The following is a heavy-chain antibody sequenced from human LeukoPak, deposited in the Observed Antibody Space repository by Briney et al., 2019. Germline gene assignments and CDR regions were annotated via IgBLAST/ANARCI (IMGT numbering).Heavy chain of an antibody. CDR3: ARDPSDLWMATIQGPQKFDY. J-gene: IGHJ4*02. D-gene: IGHD5-24*01. CDR2: ISAYNGNT. Sequence: GASVKVSCKASGYTFTSYGISWVRQAPGQGLEWMGWISAYNGNTNYAQKLQGRVTMTTDTSTSTAYMELRSLRSDDTAVYYCARDPSDLWMATIQGPQKFDYWGQGTLVTVSS. V-gene: IGHV1-18*01. CDR1: GYTFTSYG.